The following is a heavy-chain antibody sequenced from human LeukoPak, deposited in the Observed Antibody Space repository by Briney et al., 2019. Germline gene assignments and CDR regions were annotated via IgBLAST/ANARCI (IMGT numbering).Heavy chain of an antibody. J-gene: IGHJ4*02. CDR2: IYYSGST. Sequence: PSETLSLTCTVSGGSITSTSYFWGWVRQPPGKGLEWIGTIYYSGSTYYNPSLKSRVTISVDTSKNHFSLKLSSVTAADTAVYYCARGVASWGQGTLVTVSS. CDR3: ARGVAS. V-gene: IGHV4-39*02. CDR1: GGSITSTSYF.